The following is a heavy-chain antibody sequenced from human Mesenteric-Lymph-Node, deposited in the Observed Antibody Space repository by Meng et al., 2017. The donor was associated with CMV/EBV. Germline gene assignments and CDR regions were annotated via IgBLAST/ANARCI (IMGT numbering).Heavy chain of an antibody. J-gene: IGHJ6*02. Sequence: SETLSLTCTVSGGSFSSGSYYWSWIRQPPGKGLEWIGYIYFSGSTNYNPSLKSRVTISVDTSKNQFYLKLSSVTAADTAVYYCARTAHSPTTYYYGMDVWGQGTTVTVSS. CDR2: IYFSGST. CDR3: ARTAHSPTTYYYGMDV. D-gene: IGHD2-21*02. CDR1: GGSFSSGSYY. V-gene: IGHV4-61*01.